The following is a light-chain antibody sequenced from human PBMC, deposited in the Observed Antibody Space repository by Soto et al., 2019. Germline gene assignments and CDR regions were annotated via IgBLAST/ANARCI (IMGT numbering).Light chain of an antibody. CDR1: QFISSF. CDR3: QQSYSTPPT. J-gene: IGKJ1*01. Sequence: DIQMTQSPSSLSASVGDRVTITCRASQFISSFLNWYQQKPGKAPKLLIYDASTLQSGVPSRFSGGGSGTDFSLFISNLQPEDFATYYCQQSYSTPPTFGQGTKVDIK. V-gene: IGKV1-39*01. CDR2: DAS.